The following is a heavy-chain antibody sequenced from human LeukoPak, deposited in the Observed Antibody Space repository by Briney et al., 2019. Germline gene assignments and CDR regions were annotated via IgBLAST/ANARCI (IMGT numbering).Heavy chain of an antibody. CDR2: IKQDGSEK. D-gene: IGHD2-15*01. V-gene: IGHV3-7*01. Sequence: GGSLRLSCAASGFTFSSYWMSWVRQAPGKGLEWVANIKQDGSEKYYVDSVKGRFTITRDNTRNSLFLQMYSLRAEDTAVYFCAREDGYCSGGNCYSYFDSWGQGTLVTVSS. CDR1: GFTFSSYW. CDR3: AREDGYCSGGNCYSYFDS. J-gene: IGHJ4*02.